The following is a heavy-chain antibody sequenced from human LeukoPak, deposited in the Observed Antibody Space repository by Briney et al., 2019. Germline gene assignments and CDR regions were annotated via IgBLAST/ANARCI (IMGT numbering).Heavy chain of an antibody. J-gene: IGHJ4*02. CDR3: ARVRDYYYDSSGYYYFDY. CDR1: GGTFSSYA. Sequence: SVKVSCKASGGTFSSYAISWVRQAPGQGLEWMGGIIPIFGTANYAQKFQGRVTITADESTSTAYMELSSLRSEDTAVYYCARVRDYYYDSSGYYYFDYWGQGTLVTVSS. V-gene: IGHV1-69*13. D-gene: IGHD3-22*01. CDR2: IIPIFGTA.